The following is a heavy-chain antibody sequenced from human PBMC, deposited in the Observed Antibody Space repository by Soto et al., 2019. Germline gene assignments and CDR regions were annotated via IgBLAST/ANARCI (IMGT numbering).Heavy chain of an antibody. J-gene: IGHJ3*02. CDR1: GFTFSSYE. CDR3: ARDRWTYYDFWSGYDAFDI. V-gene: IGHV3-48*03. CDR2: ISSSVSTI. D-gene: IGHD3-3*01. Sequence: GGSLRLSCAASGFTFSSYEMNWVRQAPGEGLEWVSYISSSVSTIYYADSVKGRFTISRDNAKNSLYLQMNSLRAEDTAVYYCARDRWTYYDFWSGYDAFDIWGQGTMVTVSS.